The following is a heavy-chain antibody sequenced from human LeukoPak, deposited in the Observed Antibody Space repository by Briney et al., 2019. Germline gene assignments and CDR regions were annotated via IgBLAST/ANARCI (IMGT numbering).Heavy chain of an antibody. CDR1: GGSFSGYY. CDR2: INHLGSI. V-gene: IGHV4-34*01. J-gene: IGHJ5*02. Sequence: SETLSPTCAVHGGSFSGYYWNWIRQPPGKVLEWLGEINHLGSINYNPALKSRVTLSVDKFKNQFSLNLSYVTAADTAVYYCTRRNFQQLRWFDPWGQGTLVTVSS. CDR3: TRRNFQQLRWFDP. D-gene: IGHD2-2*01.